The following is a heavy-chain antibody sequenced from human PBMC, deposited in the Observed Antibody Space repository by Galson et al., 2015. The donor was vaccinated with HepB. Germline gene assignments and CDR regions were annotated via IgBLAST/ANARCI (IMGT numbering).Heavy chain of an antibody. J-gene: IGHJ4*02. Sequence: SLRLSCAASGFTFSTYWMNWVRQAPGKGLEWVAIIKQDGSAIHYMDSVRGRFTISRDDAKNSLHLQMNSLRAEDTAVYYCAGGSGYLIEDWGQGTVVTVSS. CDR2: IKQDGSAI. D-gene: IGHD2-2*03. CDR1: GFTFSTYW. V-gene: IGHV3-7*03. CDR3: AGGSGYLIED.